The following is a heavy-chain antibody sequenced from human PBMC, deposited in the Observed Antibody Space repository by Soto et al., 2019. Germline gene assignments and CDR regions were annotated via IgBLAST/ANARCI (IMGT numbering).Heavy chain of an antibody. D-gene: IGHD1-1*01. V-gene: IGHV3-30-3*01. CDR2: ISYDGSNK. Sequence: GSLRLSCAASGFTFSSYAMHWVRQAPGKGLEWVAVISYDGSNKYYADSVKGRFTISRDNSKNTLYLQMNSLRAEDTAVYYCARELALPGQRRGDYYYGMDVWGQGTTVTVSS. J-gene: IGHJ6*02. CDR1: GFTFSSYA. CDR3: ARELALPGQRRGDYYYGMDV.